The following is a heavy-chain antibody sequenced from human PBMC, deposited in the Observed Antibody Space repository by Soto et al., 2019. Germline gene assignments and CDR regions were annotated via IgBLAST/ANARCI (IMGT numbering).Heavy chain of an antibody. V-gene: IGHV3-66*01. CDR2: IYSGGQT. J-gene: IGHJ4*02. CDR3: ERAGIVAPGGTWPAL. Sequence: GGSLRLSCAASGFTVGSNYINWVRQAPGEGLEWVSVIYSGGQTYYADSVKDRFTISRDNSKNTVYLQINSLRTEDAAVYYCERAGIVAPGGTWPALWGKGPGVPVSS. CDR1: GFTVGSNY. D-gene: IGHD2-15*01.